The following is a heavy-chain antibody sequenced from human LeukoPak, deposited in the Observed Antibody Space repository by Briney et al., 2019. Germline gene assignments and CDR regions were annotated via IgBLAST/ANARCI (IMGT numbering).Heavy chain of an antibody. D-gene: IGHD2-21*02. CDR2: IWYDGSNK. CDR3: VRGKVVTASLDY. CDR1: GFTFSSYG. V-gene: IGHV3-33*01. J-gene: IGHJ4*02. Sequence: GGSLRLSCAASGFTFSSYGMHWVRQAPGKGLEWVAVIWYDGSNKYYADSVKGRFTISRDNSKNTLYLQMNSLRAEDTAVYYCVRGKVVTASLDYWGQGTLVTVSS.